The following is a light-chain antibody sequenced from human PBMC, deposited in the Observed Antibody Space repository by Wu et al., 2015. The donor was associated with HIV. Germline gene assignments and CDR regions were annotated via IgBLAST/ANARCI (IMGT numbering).Light chain of an antibody. CDR3: QQYNVYPLT. Sequence: DIQMTQSPSATSASVGDRVTITCRASQDIASYLAWFQLKPGKVPKRLIYAASSLQSGVPSRFSGGGSGTEFTLTISSLQPDDFATYYCQQYNVYPLTFGGGTKVEIK. V-gene: IGKV1-17*03. CDR1: QDIASY. J-gene: IGKJ4*01. CDR2: AAS.